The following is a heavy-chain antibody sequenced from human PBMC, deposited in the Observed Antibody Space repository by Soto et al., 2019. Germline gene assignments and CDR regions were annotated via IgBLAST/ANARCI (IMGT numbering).Heavy chain of an antibody. V-gene: IGHV4-30-4*01. CDR2: IYYSGST. CDR1: GGSISSGDYY. D-gene: IGHD3-9*01. CDR3: ARSGILTGRPTNWFDP. Sequence: QVQLQESGPGLVKPSQTLSLTCTVSGGSISSGDYYWSWIRQPPGKGLEWIGYIYYSGSTYYNPSLKSRVTISVDTSKNQFSLKLSSVTAADTAVYYCARSGILTGRPTNWFDPWGQGTLVTVSS. J-gene: IGHJ5*02.